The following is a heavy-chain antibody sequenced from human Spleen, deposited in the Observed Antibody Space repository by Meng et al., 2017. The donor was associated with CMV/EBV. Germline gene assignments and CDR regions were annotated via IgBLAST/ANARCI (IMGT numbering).Heavy chain of an antibody. CDR3: ARPLREVPPYAFDI. V-gene: IGHV5-51*01. Sequence: KVSCKASGYSFTTYWIGWVRQMPGKGLEWMGIIYPGDPDARYRPSFEGQVTISADKSINTAYLQWSSLKASDTAMYYCARPLREVPPYAFDIWGQGTMVTVSS. J-gene: IGHJ3*02. D-gene: IGHD3-16*01. CDR1: GYSFTTYW. CDR2: IYPGDPDA.